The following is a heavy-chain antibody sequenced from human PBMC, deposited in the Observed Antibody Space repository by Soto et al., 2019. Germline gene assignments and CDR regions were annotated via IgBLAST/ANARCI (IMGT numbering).Heavy chain of an antibody. J-gene: IGHJ3*02. CDR3: ARLYWTLTWDRFGDDAFDI. D-gene: IGHD7-27*01. CDR1: GFTFSSYW. V-gene: IGHV3-74*01. CDR2: INSDGSST. Sequence: GGSLRLSCAASGFTFSSYWMHWVRQAPGKGLVWVSRINSDGSSTSYADSVKGRFTISRDNAKNTLYLQMNSLRAEDTAVYYCARLYWTLTWDRFGDDAFDIWGQGTMVTVSS.